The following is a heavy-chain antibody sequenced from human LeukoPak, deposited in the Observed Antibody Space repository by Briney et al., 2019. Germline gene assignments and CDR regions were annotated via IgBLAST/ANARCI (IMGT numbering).Heavy chain of an antibody. CDR3: ARDGLAYCGGDCYSDY. CDR1: GYTLTSYG. V-gene: IGHV1-18*01. Sequence: GASVKVSCKASGYTLTSYGISWVRQAPGQGLEWMGWISAYNGNTNYAQKLQGRVTMTTDTSTSTAYMELRSLRSDDTAVYYCARDGLAYCGGDCYSDYWGQGTLVTVSS. CDR2: ISAYNGNT. J-gene: IGHJ4*02. D-gene: IGHD2-21*02.